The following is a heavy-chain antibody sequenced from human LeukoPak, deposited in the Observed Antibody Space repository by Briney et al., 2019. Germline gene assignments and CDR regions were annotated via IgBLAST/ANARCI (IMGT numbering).Heavy chain of an antibody. V-gene: IGHV3-7*01. CDR1: GFIFGAYW. CDR3: VRSLERFGTRDY. D-gene: IGHD3-3*01. Sequence: GGSLRLSCAASGFIFGAYWMTWVRQAPGKGLEWAGNIKQDGSEQYYMDSVKGRFTISRDNAKKSLFLQMNSLTAEDTGLYYCVRSLERFGTRDYWGQGTLVTVSS. J-gene: IGHJ4*02. CDR2: IKQDGSEQ.